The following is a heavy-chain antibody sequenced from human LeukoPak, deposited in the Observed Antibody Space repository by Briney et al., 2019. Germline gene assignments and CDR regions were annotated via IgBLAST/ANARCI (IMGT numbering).Heavy chain of an antibody. CDR1: GGSFSVYH. V-gene: IGHV4-34*01. D-gene: IGHD3-16*02. CDR2: INHSGGT. J-gene: IGHJ4*02. CDR3: ARVSDIMISFGGGISYFDY. Sequence: HSETLSLTCALYGGSFSVYHWTWIRQPPGKGLEWIGEINHSGGTDYNPSLRSRLTISVDTSKKQFSLQLSSVTAADTGVYYCARVSDIMISFGGGISYFDYWGQGSLVTVSS.